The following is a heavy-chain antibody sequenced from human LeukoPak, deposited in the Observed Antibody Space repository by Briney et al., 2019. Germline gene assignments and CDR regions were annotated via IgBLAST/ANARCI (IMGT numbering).Heavy chain of an antibody. D-gene: IGHD2/OR15-2a*01. Sequence: GGSLRLSCEASGFTFSTYEMNWVRQAPGKGLEWVSYMSSSSNTRYYADSVKGRFTISRDNAKNSLYLQMNSLRDEDTAVYYCARGTGTNVLRPFDYWGQGTLVNVSS. V-gene: IGHV3-48*02. J-gene: IGHJ4*02. CDR1: GFTFSTYE. CDR2: MSSSSNTR. CDR3: ARGTGTNVLRPFDY.